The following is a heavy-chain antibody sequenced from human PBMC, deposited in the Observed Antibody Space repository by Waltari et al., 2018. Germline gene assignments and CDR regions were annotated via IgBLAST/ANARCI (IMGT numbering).Heavy chain of an antibody. V-gene: IGHV3-23*01. J-gene: IGHJ4*02. CDR1: GFTFSAYA. CDR2: INTGFNT. CDR3: ATARGYGTGWYGKNDY. D-gene: IGHD6-19*01. Sequence: EVQLLESGGGLVQPGGSLRLSCAASGFTFSAYAMSWVRPAPGKGLEWVSAINTGFNTYYADSVRGRFTISRDNSKNTQYLQRNGLGVEDTALYYCATARGYGTGWYGKNDYWGQGTLVTVSS.